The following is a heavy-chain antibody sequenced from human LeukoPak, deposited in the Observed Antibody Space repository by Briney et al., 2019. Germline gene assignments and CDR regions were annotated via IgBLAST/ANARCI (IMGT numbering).Heavy chain of an antibody. CDR1: GYTFTSYD. CDR2: MNPNSGNT. D-gene: IGHD3-22*01. CDR3: ARAGGYYYDSSGYNNFDY. V-gene: IGHV1-8*02. Sequence: GASVKVSCKASGYTFTSYDINWVRQATGQGLEWMGWMNPNSGNTGYAQKFQGRVTMTRDTSTSTVYMELSSLRSEDTAVYYCARAGGYYYDSSGYNNFDYWGQGTLVTVSS. J-gene: IGHJ4*02.